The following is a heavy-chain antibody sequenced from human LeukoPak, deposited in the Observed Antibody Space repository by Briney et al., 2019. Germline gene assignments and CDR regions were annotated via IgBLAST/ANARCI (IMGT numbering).Heavy chain of an antibody. CDR2: ISGGGGST. CDR1: GFTFSNCA. D-gene: IGHD3-10*01. V-gene: IGHV3-23*01. Sequence: PGGFLRLSCAASGFTFSNCAMSWVRQAPGKGLEWVSTISGGGGSTYYADSVKGRFTISRDNSKNTLYLQMNSLRAEDTAVYYCAKVWGYYGSGSYYYFDYWGQGTLVTVSS. CDR3: AKVWGYYGSGSYYYFDY. J-gene: IGHJ4*02.